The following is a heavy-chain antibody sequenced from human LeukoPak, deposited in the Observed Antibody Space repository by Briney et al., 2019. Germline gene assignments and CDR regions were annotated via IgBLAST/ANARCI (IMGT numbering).Heavy chain of an antibody. D-gene: IGHD3-10*01. CDR1: GFTFDDYA. V-gene: IGHV3-9*01. CDR2: ISWNSGSI. Sequence: GGSLRLSCAASGFTFDDYAMHWVRQAPGKGLEWVSGISWNSGSIGYADSVKGRFTISRDNAKNSLYLQMNSLRAEDTALYYCAKDGSGSYSTGRLDVWGQGTTVTVSS. CDR3: AKDGSGSYSTGRLDV. J-gene: IGHJ6*02.